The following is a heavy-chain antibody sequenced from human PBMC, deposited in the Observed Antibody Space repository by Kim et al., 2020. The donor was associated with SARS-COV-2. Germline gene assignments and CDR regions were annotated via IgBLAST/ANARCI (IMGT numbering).Heavy chain of an antibody. Sequence: GGSLRLSCAASKFTLSSYSMSWVRQAPGKGLEWVSYISSSGNDIRYAGSVKGRFTISRDSAKNSLYLQMDSLRDEDTAVYFCTRDLTGTNPVSFDMWGQG. D-gene: IGHD7-27*01. J-gene: IGHJ3*02. CDR2: ISSSGNDI. V-gene: IGHV3-48*02. CDR1: KFTLSSYS. CDR3: TRDLTGTNPVSFDM.